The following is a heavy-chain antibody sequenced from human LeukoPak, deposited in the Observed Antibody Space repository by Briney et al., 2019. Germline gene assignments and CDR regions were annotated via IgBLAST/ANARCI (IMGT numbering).Heavy chain of an antibody. J-gene: IGHJ6*02. CDR2: INHSGST. Sequence: PSETLSLTCAVYGGSFSGYYWSWIRQPPGKGLEWIGEINHSGSTNYNPSLKSRVTISVDTPKNQFSLKLSSVTAADTAVYYCARGCGWYQLPWGMDVWGQGTTVTVSS. CDR1: GGSFSGYY. CDR3: ARGCGWYQLPWGMDV. D-gene: IGHD2-2*01. V-gene: IGHV4-34*01.